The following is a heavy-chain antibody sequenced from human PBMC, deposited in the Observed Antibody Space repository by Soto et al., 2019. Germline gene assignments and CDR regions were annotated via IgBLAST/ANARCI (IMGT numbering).Heavy chain of an antibody. CDR3: ARVASIAAFY. D-gene: IGHD6-6*01. J-gene: IGHJ4*02. Sequence: PWGSPGLCCVGCGFTLKYYWMSWVRQAPGKGLEWVANIKQDGNEKFYVESVRGRFTVSRDNAKNSLYLQMDSLRAEDTAVYYCARVASIAAFYWGQGTLVTVSS. CDR1: GFTLKYYW. CDR2: IKQDGNEK. V-gene: IGHV3-7*05.